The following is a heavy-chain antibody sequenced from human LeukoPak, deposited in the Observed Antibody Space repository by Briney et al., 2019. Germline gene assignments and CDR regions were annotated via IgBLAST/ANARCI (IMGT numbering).Heavy chain of an antibody. J-gene: IGHJ4*02. Sequence: PGGSLRLSCAASGFTFSSYAMHWVRQAPGKGLEWVAVISYDGSNKYYADSVKGRFTISRDNSKNTLYLQMNSLRAEDTAVYYCAKAVVGARGYYFDYWGQGTLVTVSS. CDR2: ISYDGSNK. V-gene: IGHV3-30-3*01. D-gene: IGHD2-15*01. CDR1: GFTFSSYA. CDR3: AKAVVGARGYYFDY.